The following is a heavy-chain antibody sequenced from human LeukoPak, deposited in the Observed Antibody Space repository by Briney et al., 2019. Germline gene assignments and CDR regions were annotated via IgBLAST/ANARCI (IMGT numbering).Heavy chain of an antibody. D-gene: IGHD6-13*01. CDR3: ARVAAAGMSPLDY. CDR2: IYHSGST. V-gene: IGHV4-38-2*02. J-gene: IGHJ4*02. Sequence: PLETLSLTCTVSGYSISSGYYWGWIRQPPGKGLEWIGSIYHSGSTYYNPSLKSRVTISVDTSKNQFSMKLSSVTAADTAVYYCARVAAAGMSPLDYWGQGTLVTVSS. CDR1: GYSISSGYY.